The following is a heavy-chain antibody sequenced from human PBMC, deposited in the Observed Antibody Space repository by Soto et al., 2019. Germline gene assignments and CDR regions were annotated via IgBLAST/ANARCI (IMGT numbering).Heavy chain of an antibody. J-gene: IGHJ5*01. V-gene: IGHV4-39*01. Sequence: SETLSLTCTVSGGSISSGDYYWSWIRQPPGKGLEWIGNIYYSGSSNYIPSLKSRVTISVDTSKNQFSLKLSSVTAADTAVYYCARLYGSGGYFDSWGQGTLVTVSS. CDR3: ARLYGSGGYFDS. CDR1: GGSISSGDYY. D-gene: IGHD2-15*01. CDR2: IYYSGSS.